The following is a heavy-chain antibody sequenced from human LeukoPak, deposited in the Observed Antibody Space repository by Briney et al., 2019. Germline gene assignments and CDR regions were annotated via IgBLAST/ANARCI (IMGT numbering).Heavy chain of an antibody. CDR3: ARARIVGATPHRH. V-gene: IGHV4-34*01. CDR1: GGSFSGYY. Sequence: SETLSLTCAVYGGSFSGYYWSWIRQPPGKGLEWIGEINHSGSTNYNPSLKSRVTISVDTSKNQFSLKLSSVTAADTAVYYCARARIVGATPHRHWGQGTLVTVSS. D-gene: IGHD1-26*01. CDR2: INHSGST. J-gene: IGHJ4*02.